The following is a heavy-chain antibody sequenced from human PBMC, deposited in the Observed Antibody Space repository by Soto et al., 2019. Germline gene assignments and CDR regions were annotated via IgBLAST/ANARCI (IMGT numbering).Heavy chain of an antibody. CDR3: ARLSKYGYGSYYYYYMDV. CDR1: GGSISSYY. Sequence: PSETLSLTCTVSGGSISSYYWSWIRQPPGKGLEWIGYIYYSGSTNYNPSLKSRVTISVDTSKNQFSLKLSSVTAADTAVYYCARLSKYGYGSYYYYYMDVWGKGTTVTVSS. V-gene: IGHV4-59*08. D-gene: IGHD5-18*01. CDR2: IYYSGST. J-gene: IGHJ6*03.